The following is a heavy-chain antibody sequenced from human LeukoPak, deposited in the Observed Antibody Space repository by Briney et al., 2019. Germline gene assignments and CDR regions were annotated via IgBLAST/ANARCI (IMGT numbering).Heavy chain of an antibody. Sequence: GGTLRLSCAASGFTFSSYGMSWVCQAPGKGLEWVSAISGSGGSTYYADSVKGRFTISRDNSKNTLYLQMNSLRAEDTAVYYCAKLREWELPDLFDYWGQGTLVTVSS. CDR2: ISGSGGST. D-gene: IGHD1-26*01. V-gene: IGHV3-23*01. CDR3: AKLREWELPDLFDY. CDR1: GFTFSSYG. J-gene: IGHJ4*02.